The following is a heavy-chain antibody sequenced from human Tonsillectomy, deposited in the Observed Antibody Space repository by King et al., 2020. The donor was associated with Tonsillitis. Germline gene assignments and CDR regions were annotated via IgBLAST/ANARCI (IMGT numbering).Heavy chain of an antibody. J-gene: IGHJ5*02. D-gene: IGHD2-15*01. CDR3: ALRPVVGREFDP. V-gene: IGHV2-5*01. Sequence: TLKESGPTLVKPTQTLTLTCTFSGFSLTTSGVGVGWIRQPPGKALEWLAFSDWNNDKTYSPSLKSRRTIAKGTTKNQVVLTLTNVDPVDTATYYCALRPVVGREFDPWGQGILVRVSS. CDR1: GFSLTTSGVG. CDR2: SDWNNDK.